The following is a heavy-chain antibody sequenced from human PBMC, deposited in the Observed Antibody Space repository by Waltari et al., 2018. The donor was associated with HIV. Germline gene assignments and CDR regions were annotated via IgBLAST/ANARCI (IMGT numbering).Heavy chain of an antibody. J-gene: IGHJ5*02. CDR2: INHSGST. V-gene: IGHV4-34*01. CDR3: ARGIVVVPAATRTIKYNWFDP. CDR1: GGSFSGSY. D-gene: IGHD2-2*01. Sequence: QVQLQQWGAGLLKPSETLSLTCAVYGGSFSGSYWSWIGEINHSGSTNYNPSLKSRVTISVDTSKNQFSLKLSSVTAADTAVYYCARGIVVVPAATRTIKYNWFDPWGQGTLVTVSS.